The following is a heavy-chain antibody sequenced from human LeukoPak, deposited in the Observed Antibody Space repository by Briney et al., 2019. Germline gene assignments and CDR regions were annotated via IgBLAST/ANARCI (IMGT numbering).Heavy chain of an antibody. J-gene: IGHJ4*02. V-gene: IGHV1-18*01. Sequence: ASVKVSCKASGYTFTSYCISWVRQAPGQGLEWMGWISAYNGNTNYAQKLQGRVTMTTDTSTSTAYMELRSLRSDDTAVYYCARYYYGSGSYYSDYWGQGTLVTVSS. CDR3: ARYYYGSGSYYSDY. CDR1: GYTFTSYC. D-gene: IGHD3-10*01. CDR2: ISAYNGNT.